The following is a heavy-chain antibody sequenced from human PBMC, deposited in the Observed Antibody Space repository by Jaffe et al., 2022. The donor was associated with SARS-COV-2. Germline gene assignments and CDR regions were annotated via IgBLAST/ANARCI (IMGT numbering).Heavy chain of an antibody. Sequence: QVSLEESGGGVVQPGRSLRLSCTVSGFVFSSYALHWVRQAPGKGLEWLAVISYDGKSQDYQWPVRRRFTISRDNIKRVLYLQMNDLRPDDTAVYYCVRGWGAALLNSPFDYWGQGSLVTVSS. V-gene: IGHV3-30*04. CDR1: GFVFSSYA. CDR3: VRGWGAALLNSPFDY. J-gene: IGHJ4*02. CDR2: ISYDGKSQ. D-gene: IGHD3-16*01.